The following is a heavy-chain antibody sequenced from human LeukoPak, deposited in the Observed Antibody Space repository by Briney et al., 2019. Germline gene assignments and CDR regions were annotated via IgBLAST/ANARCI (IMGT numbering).Heavy chain of an antibody. CDR2: ISAYNGNT. V-gene: IGHV1-18*04. CDR1: GYTFTSYG. CDR3: ARGEGRYHSSGWYWNY. Sequence: ASVKVSCKASGYTFTSYGISWVRQAPGQGLEWMGWISAYNGNTNYAQKLQGRVTMTTDTSTSTAYMELRSLRSDDAAVYYCARGEGRYHSSGWYWNYWGQGTLVTVSS. J-gene: IGHJ4*02. D-gene: IGHD6-19*01.